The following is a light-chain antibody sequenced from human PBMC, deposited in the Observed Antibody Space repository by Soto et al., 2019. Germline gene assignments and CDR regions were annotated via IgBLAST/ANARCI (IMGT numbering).Light chain of an antibody. Sequence: EIVLTQSPGTLSLSPGERATLACRAIQSVRNNYLVWYQQKPGQAPGLLIYGASKRATGTPDRFIGSGSGTDFTLTISRLEPEDFAVYYCQYYDKLAKAITFGQGTRLEIK. V-gene: IGKV3-20*01. CDR2: GAS. CDR1: QSVRNNY. CDR3: QYYDKLAKAIT. J-gene: IGKJ5*01.